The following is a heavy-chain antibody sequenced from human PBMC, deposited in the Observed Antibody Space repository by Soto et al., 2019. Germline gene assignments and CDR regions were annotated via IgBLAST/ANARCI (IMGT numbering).Heavy chain of an antibody. CDR1: GFTFSSYG. CDR3: AKQLAYYYYYIDV. J-gene: IGHJ6*03. Sequence: GSLRLSCAASGFTFSSYGMHWVRQAPVKGLEWVAVISYDGSNKYYADSVKGRFTISRDNSKNTLYLQMNSLRAEDTAVYYCAKQLAYYYYYIDVWGKGTTVTVSS. CDR2: ISYDGSNK. D-gene: IGHD6-13*01. V-gene: IGHV3-30*18.